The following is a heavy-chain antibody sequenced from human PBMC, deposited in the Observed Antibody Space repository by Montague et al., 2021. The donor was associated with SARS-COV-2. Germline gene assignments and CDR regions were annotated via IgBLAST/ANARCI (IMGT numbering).Heavy chain of an antibody. J-gene: IGHJ6*02. CDR1: GFTFSSYE. CDR3: ARGRGGV. V-gene: IGHV3-48*03. Sequence: SLRLSCAASGFTFSSYEMNWVRQAPGKGLEWVSYIGTSSSTIYYADSVKGRFTVSRDNAKNSLYLQMSSLRAEDTAIYYCARGRGGVWGQGTTVTVSS. D-gene: IGHD3-10*01. CDR2: IGTSSSTI.